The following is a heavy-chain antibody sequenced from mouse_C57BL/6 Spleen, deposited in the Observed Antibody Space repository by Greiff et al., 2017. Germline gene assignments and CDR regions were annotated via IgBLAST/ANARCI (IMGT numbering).Heavy chain of an antibody. V-gene: IGHV5-17*01. J-gene: IGHJ3*01. CDR2: ISSGSSTT. CDR1: GFTFSDYG. Sequence: EVQRVESGGGLVKPGGSLKLSCAASGFTFSDYGMHWVRQAPEKGLEWVAYISSGSSTTYYADTVKGRFTISRDNAKNTLFLQMTSLRSEDTAMYYCSRDYYGSSEGWFACWGQGTLVTVSA. CDR3: SRDYYGSSEGWFAC. D-gene: IGHD1-1*01.